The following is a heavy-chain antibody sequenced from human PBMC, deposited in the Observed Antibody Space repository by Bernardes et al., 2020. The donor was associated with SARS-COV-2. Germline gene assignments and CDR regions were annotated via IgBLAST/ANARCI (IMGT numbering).Heavy chain of an antibody. V-gene: IGHV4-4*02. CDR1: GGSISSNNW. CDR3: ARDSPLLHCSSTSCYRGTFDY. Sequence: SETLSLTCAVSGGSISSNNWRSLVRQPPGKGLEWIGEIYHSGSTNYNPSLKSRVTISGDKSKNQFSLKLSSVTAADTAVYYCARDSPLLHCSSTSCYRGTFDYWGQGTLVTVSS. D-gene: IGHD2-2*01. CDR2: IYHSGST. J-gene: IGHJ4*02.